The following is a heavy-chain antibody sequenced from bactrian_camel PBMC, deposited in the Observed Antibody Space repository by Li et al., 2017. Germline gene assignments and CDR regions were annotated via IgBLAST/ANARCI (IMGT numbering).Heavy chain of an antibody. J-gene: IGHJ6*01. CDR1: DISDSC. CDR2: VDTEGTT. Sequence: HVQLVESGGDSVEAGGSLRLSCVVSDISDSCMGWFRQALGEEPEGVAVVDTEGTTSYADSVKGRFTISQDSAKNIPYLQMHSLKPEDTAMYYCAAEGTPPAGSRRGVSFFARHVFGIWGQGTQVTVS. CDR3: AAEGTPPAGSRRGVSFFARHVFGI. V-gene: IGHV3S53*01. D-gene: IGHD2*01.